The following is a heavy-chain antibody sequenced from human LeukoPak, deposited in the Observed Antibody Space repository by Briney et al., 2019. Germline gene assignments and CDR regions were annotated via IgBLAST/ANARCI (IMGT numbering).Heavy chain of an antibody. CDR3: AVGRPRNTTRLDDGYDF. D-gene: IGHD1-1*01. CDR2: VSTSGRT. V-gene: IGHV4-4*07. J-gene: IGHJ3*01. CDR1: GGSITTYY. Sequence: SETLSLTCTVSGGSITTYYWSWIRQPAGKGLEWIGRVSTSGRTNYNPSLKSRLTMSADTSKKQFSLILNSVTAADTAVYYCAVGRPRNTTRLDDGYDFWDQGTMVTVSS.